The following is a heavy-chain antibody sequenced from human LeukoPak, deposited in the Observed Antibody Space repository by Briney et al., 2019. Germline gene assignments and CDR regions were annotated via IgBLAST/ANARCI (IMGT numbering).Heavy chain of an antibody. CDR1: GFTFSSYA. CDR2: ISGSGGST. Sequence: GGSLRLSCAASGFTFSSYAMSWVRQAPGKGLEWVSAISGSGGSTYYADSVKGRFTISRDNSKNTLYLQMNSLRAEDTAVYYCAKAPQSIVGATHFDYWGQGTLVTVSS. V-gene: IGHV3-23*01. CDR3: AKAPQSIVGATHFDY. D-gene: IGHD1-26*01. J-gene: IGHJ4*02.